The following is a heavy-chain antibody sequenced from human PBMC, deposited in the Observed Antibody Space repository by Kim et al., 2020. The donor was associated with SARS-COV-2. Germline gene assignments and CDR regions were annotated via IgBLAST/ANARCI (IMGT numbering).Heavy chain of an antibody. CDR2: INPNSGGT. V-gene: IGHV1-2*04. D-gene: IGHD3-10*01. CDR1: GYTFTGYY. Sequence: ASVKVSCKASGYTFTGYYMHWVRQAPGQGLEWMGWINPNSGGTNYAQKFQGWVTMTRDTSISTAYMELSRLRSDDTAVYYCARASKYYYGSGPGDYYYYGMDVWGQGTTVTVSS. CDR3: ARASKYYYGSGPGDYYYYGMDV. J-gene: IGHJ6*02.